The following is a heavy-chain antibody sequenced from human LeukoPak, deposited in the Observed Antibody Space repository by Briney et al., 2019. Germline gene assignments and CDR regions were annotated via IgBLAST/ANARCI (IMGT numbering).Heavy chain of an antibody. CDR2: IIPIFGTA. J-gene: IGHJ6*03. V-gene: IGHV1-69*13. CDR3: ARTPDASGYSGYNYYYYMDV. D-gene: IGHD5-12*01. CDR1: GGTFSSYA. Sequence: ASVKVSCKASGGTFSSYAISWVRQAPGQGLEWMGGIIPIFGTANYAQKFQGRVTITADESTSTAYMELSSLRSEDTAVYYCARTPDASGYSGYNYYYYMDVWGKGTTVTIPS.